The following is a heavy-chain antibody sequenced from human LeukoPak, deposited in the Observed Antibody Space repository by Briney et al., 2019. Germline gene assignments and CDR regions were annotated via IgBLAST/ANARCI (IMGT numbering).Heavy chain of an antibody. CDR1: GFTFSSYE. CDR3: ARDLGAGGNYLVDY. V-gene: IGHV3-48*03. D-gene: IGHD4-11*01. J-gene: IGHJ4*02. Sequence: GGSLRLSCAASGFTFSSYEMNWVRQAPGKGLEWVSYISSSGSTIYYADSVKGRFTISRDNAKNSLYLQMNSLRAEDTAVYYCARDLGAGGNYLVDYWGQGTLVTVSS. CDR2: ISSSGSTI.